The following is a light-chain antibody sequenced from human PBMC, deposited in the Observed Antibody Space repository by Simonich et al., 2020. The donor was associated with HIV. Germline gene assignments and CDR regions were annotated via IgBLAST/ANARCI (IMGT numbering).Light chain of an antibody. V-gene: IGKV3-15*01. CDR3: QQYNNWPPWT. Sequence: EIVMTQSPATLSVSPGERATPPGRASQSVSSSLAWYQQKPGQAPRRLISCASTRAPYIPARFSGSGSGTEFTLTISSLKSEDFAVYYCQQYNNWPPWTFGQGTKVEIK. CDR1: QSVSSS. CDR2: CAS. J-gene: IGKJ1*01.